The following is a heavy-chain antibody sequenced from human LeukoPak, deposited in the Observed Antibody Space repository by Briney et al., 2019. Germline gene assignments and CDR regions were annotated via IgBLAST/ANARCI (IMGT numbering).Heavy chain of an antibody. J-gene: IGHJ5*02. V-gene: IGHV3-21*01. CDR1: GFIFSSYS. CDR3: ARCGGGNPRWFDP. Sequence: GGSLRLSCAASGFIFSSYSMNWVRQAPGKGLEWVSSITSSSSYIYYSDSVKGRFTISRDNAKNSMYLQMNSLRAEDTAVYYCARCGGGNPRWFDPWGQGTLVTVSS. CDR2: ITSSSSYI. D-gene: IGHD4-23*01.